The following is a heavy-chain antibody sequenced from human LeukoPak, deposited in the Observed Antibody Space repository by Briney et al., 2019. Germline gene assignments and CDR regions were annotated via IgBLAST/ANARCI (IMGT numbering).Heavy chain of an antibody. Sequence: GGSLRLSCAASGFTFSSYGMHWVRQAPGKGLEWVAVISYDGSNKYYADSVKGRFTISRDNSKNTLYLQMNSLRAEDTAVYYCAKDGEAGPYNWFGPWGQGTLVTVSS. CDR3: AKDGEAGPYNWFGP. D-gene: IGHD3-10*01. CDR2: ISYDGSNK. V-gene: IGHV3-30*18. CDR1: GFTFSSYG. J-gene: IGHJ5*02.